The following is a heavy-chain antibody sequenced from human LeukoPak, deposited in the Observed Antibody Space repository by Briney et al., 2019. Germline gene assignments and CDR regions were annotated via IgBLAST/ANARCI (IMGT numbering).Heavy chain of an antibody. CDR3: ARGLFESSGSPRRLDF. J-gene: IGHJ4*02. Sequence: PSETLSLTCDVSGGSFIDHNWWTWVRQAPEKGLEWLGEIYHSGSANYNPSLKSRVTLSLDKPKNQFSLKLNSVTAADTAVYYCARGLFESSGSPRRLDFWGQGILVTVSS. CDR1: GGSFIDHNW. D-gene: IGHD3-10*01. V-gene: IGHV4-4*02. CDR2: IYHSGSA.